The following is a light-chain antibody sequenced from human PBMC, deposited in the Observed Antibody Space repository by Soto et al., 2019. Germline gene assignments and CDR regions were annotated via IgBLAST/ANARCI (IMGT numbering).Light chain of an antibody. CDR3: AAWDDSLNVL. Sequence: QAVVTQPPSASGTPGQRVTISCSGSSSNIGSKTVNWYQQLPGTAPKLLIYTNDRRPSGVPDRFSASKSGTSASLAISALQSEDEADYFCAAWDDSLNVLFGGGTKLTVL. CDR2: TND. J-gene: IGLJ2*01. CDR1: SSNIGSKT. V-gene: IGLV1-44*01.